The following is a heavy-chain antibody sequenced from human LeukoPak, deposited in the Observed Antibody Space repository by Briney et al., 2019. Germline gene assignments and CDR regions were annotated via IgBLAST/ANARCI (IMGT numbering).Heavy chain of an antibody. CDR1: GGSISSYY. J-gene: IGHJ6*02. CDR3: ATEGRITMVRPGYGMDV. Sequence: SETLPLTCTVSGGSISSYYWSWIRQPPGKGLEWIGYIYYSGSTNYNPSLKSRVTISVDTSKNQFSLKLTSVTAADTAVYYCATEGRITMVRPGYGMDVWGQGTTVTVSS. D-gene: IGHD3-10*01. CDR2: IYYSGST. V-gene: IGHV4-59*12.